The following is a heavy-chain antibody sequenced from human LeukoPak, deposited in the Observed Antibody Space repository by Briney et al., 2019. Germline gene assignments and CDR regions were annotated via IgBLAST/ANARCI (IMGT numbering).Heavy chain of an antibody. V-gene: IGHV1-24*01. CDR3: ATAQPGYCSSTSCHGDAFDI. CDR1: GYTLTELS. J-gene: IGHJ3*02. CDR2: FDPEAGET. D-gene: IGHD2-2*01. Sequence: ASVKVSCKVSGYTLTELSMHWVRQAPGKGLEWMGGFDPEAGETIYAQKFQGRVTMTEDTSTDTAYMELSSLRSEDTAVYYCATAQPGYCSSTSCHGDAFDIWGQGTMVTVSS.